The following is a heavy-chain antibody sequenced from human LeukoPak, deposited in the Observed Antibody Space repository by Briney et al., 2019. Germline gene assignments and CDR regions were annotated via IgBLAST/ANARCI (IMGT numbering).Heavy chain of an antibody. V-gene: IGHV1-69*13. Sequence: SVKVSCKASGGTFGSYAISWVRQAPGQGLEWMGGIVPIFGSANYAQKFQGRVTITADESTTTAYMELTGLRSEDTAVYYCARDLVGSHTGYSSGAWDYWGQGTLVTVSS. J-gene: IGHJ4*02. CDR1: GGTFGSYA. CDR2: IVPIFGSA. CDR3: ARDLVGSHTGYSSGAWDY. D-gene: IGHD3-9*01.